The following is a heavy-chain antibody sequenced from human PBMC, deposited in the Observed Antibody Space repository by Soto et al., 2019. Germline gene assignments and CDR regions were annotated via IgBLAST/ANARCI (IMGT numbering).Heavy chain of an antibody. CDR1: GRTFSSYS. D-gene: IGHD6-19*01. CDR2: ITPVLGIA. J-gene: IGHJ6*02. CDR3: ARGGAVAGDPNLQRYYYGMAV. Sequence: QVQLVQSGAEVKKPGSSVKVSCEASGRTFSSYSIIWVRQAPGQGLEWMGRITPVLGIANYAQKFQGRVSISADKSPSTGYMDLSSLTFEDPAVYYCARGGAVAGDPNLQRYYYGMAVWGQGTTVTVSS. V-gene: IGHV1-69*02.